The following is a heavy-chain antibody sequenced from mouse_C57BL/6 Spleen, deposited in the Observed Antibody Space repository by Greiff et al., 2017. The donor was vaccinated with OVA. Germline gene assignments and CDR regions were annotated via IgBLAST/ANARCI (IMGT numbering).Heavy chain of an antibody. V-gene: IGHV1-76*01. Sequence: VQLQQSGAELVRPGASVKLSCKASGYTFTDYYINWVKQRPGQGLEWIARIYPGSGNAYYNEKFKGKATLTADKSSSTAYMQLSSLTSEDSAVYFWEREEGGRGFADWGQGTLVTVAA. CDR1: GYTFTDYY. J-gene: IGHJ3*01. CDR2: IYPGSGNA. D-gene: IGHD3-3*01. CDR3: EREEGGRGFAD.